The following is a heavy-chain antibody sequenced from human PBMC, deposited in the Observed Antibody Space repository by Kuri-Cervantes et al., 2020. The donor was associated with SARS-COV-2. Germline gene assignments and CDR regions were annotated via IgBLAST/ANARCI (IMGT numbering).Heavy chain of an antibody. D-gene: IGHD2-8*02. CDR2: ISSGSEYI. CDR1: GFTFSAYS. CDR3: ARFETGVSTTGTEN. Sequence: GEFLKISCAASGFTFSAYSMNWVRQAPGKGLEWVSSISSGSEYILYADSAKGRFTISRDNAKNSLFLQMNSLRADDTAIYYCARFETGVSTTGTENWGQGTLVTVSS. J-gene: IGHJ4*02. V-gene: IGHV3-21*01.